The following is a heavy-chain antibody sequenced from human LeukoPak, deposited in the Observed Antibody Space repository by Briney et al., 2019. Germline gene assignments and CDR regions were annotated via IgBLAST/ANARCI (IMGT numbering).Heavy chain of an antibody. V-gene: IGHV3-30*02. CDR2: IRYDGTNK. CDR1: GFTFSSYA. CDR3: AKEKKYYYDGSGYPGYDY. D-gene: IGHD3-22*01. Sequence: GGSLRLSCAASGFTFSSYAMHWVRQAPGKGLEWVAFIRYDGTNKYYADSVKGRFTISRDNSKNTLYLQMNSLRAEDTAVYYCAKEKKYYYDGSGYPGYDYWGQGTLVTVSS. J-gene: IGHJ4*02.